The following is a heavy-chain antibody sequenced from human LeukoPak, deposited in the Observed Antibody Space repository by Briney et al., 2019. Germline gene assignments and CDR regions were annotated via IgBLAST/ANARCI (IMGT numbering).Heavy chain of an antibody. CDR2: IAWDDDK. J-gene: IGHJ4*02. D-gene: IGHD4-23*01. CDR1: GFSLTTSGMC. V-gene: IGHV2-70*11. Sequence: SGPTPVKPTQTLTLTCTFSGFSLTTSGMCLSWIRQPPRKALESLARIAWDDDKYYSTSLKTRLTTSKDTSKNQVVLTMTNMDPVDTATYYCAWMTMVVTPFDHWGPGTLVTVSS. CDR3: AWMTMVVTPFDH.